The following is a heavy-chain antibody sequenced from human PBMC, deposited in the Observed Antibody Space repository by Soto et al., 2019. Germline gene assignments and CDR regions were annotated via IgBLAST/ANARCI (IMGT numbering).Heavy chain of an antibody. J-gene: IGHJ4*02. D-gene: IGHD2-2*01. CDR2: IYHSGST. Sequence: PSETLSLTCAVSSGYISSSNWWSWVRQPPGKGLEWIGEIYHSGSTNYNPSLKSRVTISVDKSKNQFSLKLSSVTAADTAVYYCARDLLGSGQLLFWGQGTLVTVSS. CDR1: SGYISSSNW. CDR3: ARDLLGSGQLLF. V-gene: IGHV4-4*02.